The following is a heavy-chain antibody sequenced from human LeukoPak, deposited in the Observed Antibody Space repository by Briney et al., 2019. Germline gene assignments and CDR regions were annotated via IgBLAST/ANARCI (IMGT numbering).Heavy chain of an antibody. J-gene: IGHJ3*02. CDR1: GFTFDDYT. V-gene: IGHV3-43*01. CDR2: ISWYGGST. CDR3: AKDMMGGYSYGVRRAFDI. D-gene: IGHD5-18*01. Sequence: GGSLRLSCAASGFTFDDYTMHWVRHAPGKGLEWVSLISWYGGSTYYADSVKGRFTISRDNSKNSLYLQMNSLRTEDTALYYCAKDMMGGYSYGVRRAFDIWGQGTMVTVSS.